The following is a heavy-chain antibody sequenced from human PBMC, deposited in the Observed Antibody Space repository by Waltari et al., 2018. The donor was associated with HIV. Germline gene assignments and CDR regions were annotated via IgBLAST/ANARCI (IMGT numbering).Heavy chain of an antibody. CDR1: DGAFSGYH. Sequence: QVQPPQRAARLLRPWDTLSLYCPVYDGAFSGYHWTWNRQPQGGGLAWIGEMNYGGSTKYTPSLKSRVTILTDTSKNQFSLNVTYVTAAYTAVYYHARGRRGYCNGGNCFLGYRDYWGQGNLFTVSS. D-gene: IGHD2-15*01. J-gene: IGHJ4*02. V-gene: IGHV4-34*02. CDR2: MNYGGST. CDR3: ARGRRGYCNGGNCFLGYRDY.